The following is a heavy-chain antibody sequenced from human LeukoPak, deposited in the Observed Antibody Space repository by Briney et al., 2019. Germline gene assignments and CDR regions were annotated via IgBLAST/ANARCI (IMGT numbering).Heavy chain of an antibody. Sequence: GGPLRLSCAASGFTFSSDNINWVRQAPGKGLEWVSSISNSGSYIYYADSVKGRFTISRDNARNSLYLQMDSLRDEDTAVYHCARGSITTRPTFFDFWGQGTLVTVSS. V-gene: IGHV3-21*01. CDR1: GFTFSSDN. CDR3: ARGSITTRPTFFDF. CDR2: ISNSGSYI. J-gene: IGHJ4*02. D-gene: IGHD6-6*01.